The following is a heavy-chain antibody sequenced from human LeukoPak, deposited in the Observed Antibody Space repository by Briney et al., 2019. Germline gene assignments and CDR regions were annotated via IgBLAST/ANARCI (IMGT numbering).Heavy chain of an antibody. CDR3: AREQSGVRTPGFDY. Sequence: ASVKVSCKASGYTFSNYDMNWVRQAPGQGLEWMGMITPSGGISYAQKFQGRVTMTRDMSTNTVYMELSSLRSEDMAVYYCAREQSGVRTPGFDYWGQGTLVTVSS. D-gene: IGHD7-27*01. CDR1: GYTFSNYD. V-gene: IGHV1-46*01. CDR2: ITPSGGI. J-gene: IGHJ4*02.